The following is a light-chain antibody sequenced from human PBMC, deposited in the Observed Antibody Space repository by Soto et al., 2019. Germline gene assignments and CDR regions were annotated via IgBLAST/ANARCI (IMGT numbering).Light chain of an antibody. J-gene: IGKJ2*01. Sequence: DIQLTQSPSFLSASVGDSVTITCRASQGISSYLAWYQQKPGKAPKLLIYAASTLQSGVPSRFSGSGSGTEFTLTISSLQPEDFATYYCQQLNSYLMYTFGQGTKLEIK. CDR3: QQLNSYLMYT. V-gene: IGKV1-9*01. CDR2: AAS. CDR1: QGISSY.